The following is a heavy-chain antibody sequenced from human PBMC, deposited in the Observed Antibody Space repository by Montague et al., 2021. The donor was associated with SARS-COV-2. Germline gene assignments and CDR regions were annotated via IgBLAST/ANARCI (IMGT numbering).Heavy chain of an antibody. CDR2: ISGSGGST. CDR1: GFTFSSYA. J-gene: IGHJ4*02. D-gene: IGHD5-18*01. CDR3: AKLTTGYSYGTGDY. V-gene: IGHV3-23*01. Sequence: SLRLSCAASGFTFSSYAMSWVRQAPGKGLEWVSAISGSGGSTYYADSVKGRFTISRDNSKNTLYVQMSSLRAEDTAVYYCAKLTTGYSYGTGDYWGQGTLVTVSS.